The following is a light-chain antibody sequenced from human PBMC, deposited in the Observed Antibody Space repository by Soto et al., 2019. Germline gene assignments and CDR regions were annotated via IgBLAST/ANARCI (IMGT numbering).Light chain of an antibody. CDR1: PSDVGSYNL. CDR2: EVI. V-gene: IGLV2-23*02. Sequence: QSALTQPASVSGSPGQSITISCTGTPSDVGSYNLVSWYQQHPGKAPKLMIYEVIKRPSGVSNRFSASKSGNTASLTISGLQAEDEADYYCCSYAGSSTLVFGGGTKVTVL. J-gene: IGLJ3*02. CDR3: CSYAGSSTLV.